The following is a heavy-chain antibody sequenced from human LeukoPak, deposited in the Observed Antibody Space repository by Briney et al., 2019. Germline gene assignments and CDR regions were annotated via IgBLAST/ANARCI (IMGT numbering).Heavy chain of an antibody. D-gene: IGHD3-22*01. V-gene: IGHV1-18*01. J-gene: IGHJ4*02. CDR1: GYTFTSYG. Sequence: VASVKVSCKSTGYTFTSYGITWVRQAPGQELEWMGWISAYNGNTNYAQKLQGRVTMTTDTSTSTAYMELRSLRSDDTAVYYCARTYYYDSSGYYFDYWGQGTLVTVSS. CDR2: ISAYNGNT. CDR3: ARTYYYDSSGYYFDY.